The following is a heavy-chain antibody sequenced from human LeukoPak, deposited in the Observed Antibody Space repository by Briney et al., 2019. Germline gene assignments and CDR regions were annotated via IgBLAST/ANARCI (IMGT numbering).Heavy chain of an antibody. D-gene: IGHD3-22*01. CDR3: AKRDSSGSYYFDF. V-gene: IGHV3-23*01. CDR1: GFTFSIYG. J-gene: IGHJ4*02. Sequence: PGGSLRLSCAAPGFTFSIYGMSRVRQAPGKGPEWVPTISGSGFNTYYADSVKGRLTIPQDNSKNTPFLQMNSLRVEDTAIYYCAKRDSSGSYYFDFWGQGTLVTVSS. CDR2: ISGSGFNT.